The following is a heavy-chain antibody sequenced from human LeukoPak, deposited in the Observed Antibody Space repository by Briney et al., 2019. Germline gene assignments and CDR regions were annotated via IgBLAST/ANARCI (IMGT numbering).Heavy chain of an antibody. Sequence: SGTLSLTCAVSGGSISSSNWWSWVRQPPGKGLGWIGEIYHSGSTNYNPSLKSRVTISVDTSKNQFSLKLSSVTAADTAVYYCARPRVRGVIIRGFDYWGQGTLVTVSS. D-gene: IGHD3-10*01. CDR1: GGSISSSNW. CDR3: ARPRVRGVIIRGFDY. CDR2: IYHSGST. V-gene: IGHV4-4*02. J-gene: IGHJ4*01.